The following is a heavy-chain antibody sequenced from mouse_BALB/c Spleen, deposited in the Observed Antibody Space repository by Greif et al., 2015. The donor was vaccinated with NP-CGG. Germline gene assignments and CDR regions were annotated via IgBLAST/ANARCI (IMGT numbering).Heavy chain of an antibody. CDR2: ISSGGSYT. D-gene: IGHD4-1*01. J-gene: IGHJ1*01. CDR3: ARHGGTLTGNWYFDV. Sequence: EVMLVESGGDLVKPGGSLKLSCAASGFTFSSYGMSWVRQTPDKRLEWVATISSGGSYTYYPDSVKGRFTISRDNAKNTLYLQMSSLKSKDTAMYYCARHGGTLTGNWYFDVWGAGTTVTVSS. V-gene: IGHV5-6*01. CDR1: GFTFSSYG.